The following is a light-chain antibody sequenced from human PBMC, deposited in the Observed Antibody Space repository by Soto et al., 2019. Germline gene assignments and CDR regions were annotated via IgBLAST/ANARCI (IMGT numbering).Light chain of an antibody. Sequence: DIQMTQSPSSLSASVGDRVSITCRASQSISTHLSWYQQTKGKAPKLLIYAASSLQSWVPSRFTGRGSWTDFTLPLSSLQPEDFETYYCQQSYTYWWTFGQGTKVDIK. V-gene: IGKV1-39*01. CDR1: QSISTH. J-gene: IGKJ1*01. CDR3: QQSYTYWWT. CDR2: AAS.